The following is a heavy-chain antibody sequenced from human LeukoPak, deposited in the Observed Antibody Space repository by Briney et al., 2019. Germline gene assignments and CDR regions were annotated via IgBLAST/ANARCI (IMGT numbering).Heavy chain of an antibody. V-gene: IGHV3-7*01. D-gene: IGHD3-10*01. J-gene: IGHJ5*02. CDR1: GFTFSSYW. CDR3: ARDVLLWFGETHWFDP. CDR2: IKQDGSEK. Sequence: GGSLRLSCAASGFTFSSYWMSWVRQAPGKGLEWVANIKQDGSEKYYVDSVKGRFTISRDNAKNSLYLQMNSLRAEDTAVYYCARDVLLWFGETHWFDPWGQGTLVTVSS.